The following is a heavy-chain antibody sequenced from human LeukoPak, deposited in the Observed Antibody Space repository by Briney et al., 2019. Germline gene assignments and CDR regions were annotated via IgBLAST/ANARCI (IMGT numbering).Heavy chain of an antibody. D-gene: IGHD2-2*01. J-gene: IGHJ3*02. V-gene: IGHV1-18*01. CDR1: GYTFTSYG. CDR2: ISAYNGNT. CDR3: ARDYPYSGKPSSIDIVVVPAANRNAFDI. Sequence: GASVKVSCKASGYTFTSYGIRWVRKAPGQGLEWMVWISAYNGNTNYAQKLQGRVTMTIDISTSTAYMELRSLRSDGTAVYYCARDYPYSGKPSSIDIVVVPAANRNAFDIWGQGTMVTVSS.